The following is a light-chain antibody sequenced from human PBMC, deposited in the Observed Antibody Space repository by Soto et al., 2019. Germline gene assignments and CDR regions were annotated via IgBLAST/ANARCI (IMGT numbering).Light chain of an antibody. J-gene: IGLJ1*01. V-gene: IGLV2-8*01. CDR1: SSDVGGYNS. CDR2: EVS. Sequence: QSALTQPPSASGSPGQSVTISCTGTSSDVGGYNSVSWYQHHPGKAPKLMIYEVSKRPSGVPDRFSGSKSANTASLTVSGLLAEDEADYYCSSYAGSNNYVFGTGTKVTV. CDR3: SSYAGSNNYV.